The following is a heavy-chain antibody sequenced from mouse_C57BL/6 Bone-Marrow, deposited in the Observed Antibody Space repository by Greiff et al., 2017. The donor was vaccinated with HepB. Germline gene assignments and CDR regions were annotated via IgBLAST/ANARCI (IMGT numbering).Heavy chain of an antibody. CDR1: GFTFSSYG. Sequence: EVKLVESGGDLVKPGGSLKLSCAASGFTFSSYGMSWVRQTPDKRLEWVATISSGGSYTYYPDSVKGRFTISRDNAKNTLYLQMSSLKSEDTAMYYCARPSGSSYGFAYWGQGTLVTVSA. J-gene: IGHJ3*01. CDR3: ARPSGSSYGFAY. CDR2: ISSGGSYT. D-gene: IGHD1-1*01. V-gene: IGHV5-6*01.